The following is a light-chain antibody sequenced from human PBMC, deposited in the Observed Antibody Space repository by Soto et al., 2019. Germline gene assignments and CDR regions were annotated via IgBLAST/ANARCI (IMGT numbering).Light chain of an antibody. CDR1: QSVSSSY. Sequence: EIVLTQSPGTLSLSPGERATLSCRASQSVSSSYLAWYQQKPGQAPTLLIYGASSRATGIPDRFSGSGSGTDFTLTISRLVPEDFAVYYCQQYGSSLITFGQGTRLEIK. J-gene: IGKJ5*01. CDR3: QQYGSSLIT. V-gene: IGKV3-20*01. CDR2: GAS.